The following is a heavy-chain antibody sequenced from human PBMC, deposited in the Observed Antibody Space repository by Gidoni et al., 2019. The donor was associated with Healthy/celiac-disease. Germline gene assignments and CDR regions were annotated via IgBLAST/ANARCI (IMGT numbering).Heavy chain of an antibody. D-gene: IGHD2-2*01. CDR3: ARDRIVVVPAAIYYYGMDV. CDR2: IYYSGST. J-gene: IGHJ6*02. V-gene: IGHV4-59*01. CDR1: GGSISSYY. Sequence: QVQLQESGPGLVKPSETLSLTCTVSGGSISSYYWSWIRQPPRKGLEWIGYIYYSGSTNYNPSLKSRVTISVDTSKNQFSLKLSSVTAADTAVYYCARDRIVVVPAAIYYYGMDVWGQGTTVTVSS.